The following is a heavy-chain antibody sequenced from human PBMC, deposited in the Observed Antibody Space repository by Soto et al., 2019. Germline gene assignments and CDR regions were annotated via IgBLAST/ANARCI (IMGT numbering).Heavy chain of an antibody. CDR1: GGTFSSYT. V-gene: IGHV1-69*08. Sequence: QIQLVQSGAEVKKPGSSVKVSCKASGGTFSSYTISWVRQAPGPGLEWMGRIIPILGIANYAQKFQGRVTITADKATSTASMELSSLRSEDTAVYYCARERDIVVVPAAAGYYYYMDVWGKGTTVTVSS. CDR2: IIPILGIA. D-gene: IGHD2-2*01. CDR3: ARERDIVVVPAAAGYYYYMDV. J-gene: IGHJ6*03.